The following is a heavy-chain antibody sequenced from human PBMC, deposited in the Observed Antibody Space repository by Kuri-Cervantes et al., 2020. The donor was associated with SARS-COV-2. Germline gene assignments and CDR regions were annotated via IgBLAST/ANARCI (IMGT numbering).Heavy chain of an antibody. CDR3: ARRTSGNFDL. CDR1: GYAISSGYY. CDR2: IYHSGST. Sequence: GSLRLSCAVSGYAISSGYYWGWIRQLPGKGLEWIGSIYHSGSTYYNPSLKSRVTISVDRSKNQFSLNLTSVTATDTAIYYCARRTSGNFDLWGRGILVTVSS. D-gene: IGHD3-3*01. V-gene: IGHV4-38-2*01. J-gene: IGHJ2*01.